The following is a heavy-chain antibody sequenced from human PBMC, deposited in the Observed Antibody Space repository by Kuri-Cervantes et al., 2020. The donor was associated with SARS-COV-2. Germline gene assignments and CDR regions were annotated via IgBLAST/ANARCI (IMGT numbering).Heavy chain of an antibody. CDR1: GFTFSSYG. J-gene: IGHJ5*02. Sequence: GESLKISCAASGFTFSSYGMHWVRQAPGKGLEWVGRIKSKTDGGTTDYAAPVKGRFTISRDDSKNTLYLQMNSLKTEDTAVYYCTTVLVFGWFDPRGQGTLVTVSS. CDR3: TTVLVFGWFDP. D-gene: IGHD3-16*01. CDR2: IKSKTDGGTT. V-gene: IGHV3-15*07.